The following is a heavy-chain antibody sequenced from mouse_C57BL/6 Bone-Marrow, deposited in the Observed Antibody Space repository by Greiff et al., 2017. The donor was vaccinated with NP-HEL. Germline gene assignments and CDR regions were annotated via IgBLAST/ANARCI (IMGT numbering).Heavy chain of an antibody. CDR3: ARVPSYYYGSSYVWYFDV. CDR2: IDPSDSYT. CDR1: GYTFTSYW. J-gene: IGHJ1*03. D-gene: IGHD1-1*01. Sequence: QDQLQQPGAELVRPGTSVKLSCKASGYTFTSYWMHWVKQRPGQGLEWIGVIDPSDSYTNYNQKFKGKATLTVDTSSSTAYMQLSSLTSEDSAVYYCARVPSYYYGSSYVWYFDVWGTGTTVTVSS. V-gene: IGHV1-59*01.